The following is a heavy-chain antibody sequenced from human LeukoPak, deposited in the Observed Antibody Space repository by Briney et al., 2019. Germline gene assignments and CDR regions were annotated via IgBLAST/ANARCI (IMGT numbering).Heavy chain of an antibody. D-gene: IGHD6-13*01. Sequence: SETLSLTCAVSGGSISSYYWTWIRQPPGKGLEWIGYVYYSGSTNYNPSLKSRVTVSLDTSKNQFSLKLRSVTAADTAVYYCARGGSSSWSSTDYWGQGTLVTVSS. J-gene: IGHJ4*02. CDR1: GGSISSYY. CDR2: VYYSGST. V-gene: IGHV4-59*01. CDR3: ARGGSSSWSSTDY.